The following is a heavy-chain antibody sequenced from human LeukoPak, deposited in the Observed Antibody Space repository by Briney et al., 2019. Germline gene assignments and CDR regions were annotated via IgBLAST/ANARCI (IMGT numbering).Heavy chain of an antibody. V-gene: IGHV4-4*07. CDR2: ISTSLTT. J-gene: IGHJ4*02. D-gene: IGHD3-10*01. CDR3: ARGYGSGSYSS. Sequence: SETLSLTCTVSGVSTSSGYWSWIRQPAGKGLEWLGRISTSLTTYYNPSLKSRVTMSLDTSENQFSLKMNSVTAADTAVYFCARGYGSGSYSSWGQGTLAIVSS. CDR1: GVSTSSGY.